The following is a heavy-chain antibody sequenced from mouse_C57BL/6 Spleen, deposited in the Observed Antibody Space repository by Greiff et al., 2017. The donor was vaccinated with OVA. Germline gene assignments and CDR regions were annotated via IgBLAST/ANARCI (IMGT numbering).Heavy chain of an antibody. CDR2: INPYNGGT. CDR1: GYTFTDYY. J-gene: IGHJ4*01. Sequence: EVQLQQSGPVLVKPGASVKMSCKASGYTFTDYYMNWVKQSHGKSLEWIGVINPYNGGTSYNPKFKGKATLTVDKSSSTAYMELNSLTSEDSAVYYCARELSAITTAGYAMDYWGQGTSVTVSS. CDR3: ARELSAITTAGYAMDY. D-gene: IGHD1-2*01. V-gene: IGHV1-19*01.